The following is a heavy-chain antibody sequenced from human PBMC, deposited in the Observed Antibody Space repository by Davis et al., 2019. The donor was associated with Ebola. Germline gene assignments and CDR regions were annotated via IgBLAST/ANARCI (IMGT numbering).Heavy chain of an antibody. Sequence: GGSLRLSCEASGFTFSSYALHWVRQAPGKGLEWVAVISFDGTNKYYADSVKGRFTISRDTSNNTLYLQMNSLRAEDTALYYCARLRTTVTRDESFDYWGQGTLVTVSS. CDR3: ARLRTTVTRDESFDY. CDR2: ISFDGTNK. J-gene: IGHJ4*02. V-gene: IGHV3-30*04. D-gene: IGHD4-17*01. CDR1: GFTFSSYA.